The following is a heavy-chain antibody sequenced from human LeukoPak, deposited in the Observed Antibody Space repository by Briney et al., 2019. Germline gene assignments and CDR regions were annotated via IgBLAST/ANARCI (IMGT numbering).Heavy chain of an antibody. CDR2: ISSGGSTI. D-gene: IGHD1-20*01. J-gene: IGHJ6*02. Sequence: GGSLRLSCAASGFIFGDYNMNWVRQAPGKGLEWVSYISSGGSTIYYADTVKGRFTISRDNAKNSLYLQMNSLRDEDTAVYYCARDQLAYNWNAGMDVWGQGTTVTVSS. CDR1: GFIFGDYN. V-gene: IGHV3-48*02. CDR3: ARDQLAYNWNAGMDV.